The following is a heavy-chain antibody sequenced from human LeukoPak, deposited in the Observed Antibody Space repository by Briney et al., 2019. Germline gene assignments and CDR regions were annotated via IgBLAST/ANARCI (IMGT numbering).Heavy chain of an antibody. D-gene: IGHD3-10*01. CDR2: ISAYNGNT. CDR3: ARDLGLLWFGTKFSGFDP. CDR1: GYTFTSYG. Sequence: GASVKVPCKASGYTFTSYGISWVRQAPGQGLEWMGWISAYNGNTNYAQKLQGRVTMTTDTSTSTAYMELRSLRSDDTAVYYCARDLGLLWFGTKFSGFDPWGQGTLVTVSS. V-gene: IGHV1-18*04. J-gene: IGHJ5*02.